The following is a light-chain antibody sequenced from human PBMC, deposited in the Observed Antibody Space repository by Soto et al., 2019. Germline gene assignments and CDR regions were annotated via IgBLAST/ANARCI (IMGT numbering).Light chain of an antibody. CDR3: SSYTSSSTRV. Sequence: QSALTQPASVSGSPGQSITISCTGTSSDVGDYNYVSWYQPHPGKAPKLMIFDVSNRPSGVSNRFSGSKSGNTASLTISGLQAEDEDDYYCSSYTSSSTRVFGPGTKLTVL. V-gene: IGLV2-14*01. CDR2: DVS. CDR1: SSDVGDYNY. J-gene: IGLJ1*01.